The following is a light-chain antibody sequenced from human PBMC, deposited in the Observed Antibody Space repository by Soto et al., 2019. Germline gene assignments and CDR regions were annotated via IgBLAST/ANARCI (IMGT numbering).Light chain of an antibody. J-gene: IGKJ4*01. CDR1: QGISSY. CDR3: QQLNSYPLT. CDR2: AAS. V-gene: IGKV1-9*01. Sequence: DIQLTQSPSFLSASVGDRVTITCRASQGISSYLAWYQQKPGKAPKFLIYAASTLQSGVPSRFSGSGSGTRFTLTISSLQPEDFATYYCQQLNSYPLTFGGGTKVEIK.